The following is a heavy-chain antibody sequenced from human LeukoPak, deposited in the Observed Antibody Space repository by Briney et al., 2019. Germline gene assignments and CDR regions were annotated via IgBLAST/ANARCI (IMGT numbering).Heavy chain of an antibody. V-gene: IGHV4-34*01. CDR2: INHSGST. CDR1: GGSFSGYY. Sequence: SETLSLTCAVYGGSFSGYYWSWIRQPPGKGLEWIGEINHSGSTNYNPALKSRVTISVDTYKSQFALKLSYVTAADTAVYYCAKSYFDYSTYYSYYFNLWGQGALVNVSS. D-gene: IGHD4-11*01. CDR3: AKSYFDYSTYYSYYFNL. J-gene: IGHJ4*02.